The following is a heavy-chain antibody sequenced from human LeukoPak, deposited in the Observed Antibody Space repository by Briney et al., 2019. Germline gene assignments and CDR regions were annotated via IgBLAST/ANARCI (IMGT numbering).Heavy chain of an antibody. J-gene: IGHJ5*02. CDR1: GFTFSSYW. V-gene: IGHV3-74*01. CDR2: INSGGSST. CDR3: ARDHPYYDFWSGSGYNWFDP. Sequence: PGGSLRLSCAASGFTFSSYWMHWVRQAPGKGLVWVSRINSGGSSTSYADSVKGRFTISRDNAKNTLYLQMNSLRAEDTAVYYCARDHPYYDFWSGSGYNWFDPWGQGTLVTVSS. D-gene: IGHD3-3*01.